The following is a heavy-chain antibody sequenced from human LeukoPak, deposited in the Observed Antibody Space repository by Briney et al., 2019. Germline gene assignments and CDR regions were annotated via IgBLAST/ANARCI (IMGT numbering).Heavy chain of an antibody. CDR3: ASGAQTSSAYYYYYYYMDV. V-gene: IGHV1-18*01. CDR1: GYTFTSYG. D-gene: IGHD4/OR15-4a*01. J-gene: IGHJ6*03. Sequence: ASVKVSCKASGYTFTSYGISWVRQAPGQGLEWMGWISAYNGNTNYAQKLQGRVTMTTDTPTSTAYMELRSLRSDDTAVYYCASGAQTSSAYYYYYYYMDVWGKGTTVTVSS. CDR2: ISAYNGNT.